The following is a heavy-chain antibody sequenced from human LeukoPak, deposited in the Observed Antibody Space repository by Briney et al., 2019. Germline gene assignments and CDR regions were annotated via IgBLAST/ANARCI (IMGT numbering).Heavy chain of an antibody. D-gene: IGHD3-22*01. Sequence: SETLSLTCAVSGGSISSGGDSWSWIRQPPGKGLEWIGYIYHSGSTYYNPSLKSRVTISVDRSKNQFSLKLSSVTAADTAVYYCALSNVSSGYSMGYWGQGTLVTVSS. J-gene: IGHJ4*02. V-gene: IGHV4-30-2*01. CDR2: IYHSGST. CDR3: ALSNVSSGYSMGY. CDR1: GGSISSGGDS.